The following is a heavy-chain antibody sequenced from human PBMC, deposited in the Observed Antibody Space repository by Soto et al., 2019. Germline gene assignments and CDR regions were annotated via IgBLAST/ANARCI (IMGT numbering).Heavy chain of an antibody. CDR2: TYYRSKWYN. CDR1: GDSVSSNSAT. V-gene: IGHV6-1*01. Sequence: PSQTLSLTCAISGDSVSSNSATWNWIRQSPSRGLEWLGRTYYRSKWYNDYAVSVKSRITINPDTSKNQFSLKVSSITAADTAVYYCARGLASHYFYMDVWAKGTTVTVSS. J-gene: IGHJ6*03. CDR3: ARGLASHYFYMDV.